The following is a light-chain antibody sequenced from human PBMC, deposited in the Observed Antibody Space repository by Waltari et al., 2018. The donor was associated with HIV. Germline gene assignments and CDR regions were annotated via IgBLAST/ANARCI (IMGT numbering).Light chain of an antibody. Sequence: QSALTQPASVSGSPGQSITISCTGTSSDVGAYNYVSWYQQHPGKAPKIMIFDVTNRPRGVSNRFSGSKSGNTASLISIGLQTEDEATYCCSASTRSNTLVFGGGTNLTVL. CDR1: SSDVGAYNY. CDR2: DVT. CDR3: SASTRSNTLV. V-gene: IGLV2-14*03. J-gene: IGLJ2*01.